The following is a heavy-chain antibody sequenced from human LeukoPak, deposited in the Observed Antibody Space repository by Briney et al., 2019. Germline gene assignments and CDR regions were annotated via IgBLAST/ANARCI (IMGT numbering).Heavy chain of an antibody. CDR3: AREPGGAGYSGYDAFDY. J-gene: IGHJ4*02. V-gene: IGHV6-1*01. Sequence: SQTLSLTFASSGDSVSSNSAAWNWIRQSPSRGLEWLGMTYYRSKWYNDYAVSVESRITINPNTSKNQFSLQLNSVTPEDTAVYYCAREPGGAGYSGYDAFDYWGPGTLVTVSS. CDR2: TYYRSKWYN. D-gene: IGHD5-12*01. CDR1: GDSVSSNSAA.